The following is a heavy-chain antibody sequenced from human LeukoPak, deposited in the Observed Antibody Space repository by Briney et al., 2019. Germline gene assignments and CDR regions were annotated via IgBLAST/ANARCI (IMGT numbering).Heavy chain of an antibody. V-gene: IGHV3-7*01. Sequence: GGSLRLSCAASGFTFNRSWMNWVRQPPGKGLEWVANMDPSGSQKRYVDSVKGRFSIPKDIPGASHYLDMYHLKAEETAIYYCAIWTSVNYWGQGTLVTVSS. J-gene: IGHJ4*02. CDR1: GFTFNRSW. D-gene: IGHD1-1*01. CDR3: AIWTSVNY. CDR2: MDPSGSQK.